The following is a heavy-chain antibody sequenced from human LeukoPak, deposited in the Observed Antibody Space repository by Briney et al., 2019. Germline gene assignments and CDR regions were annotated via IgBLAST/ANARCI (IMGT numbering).Heavy chain of an antibody. Sequence: GGSLKLSCAASGFTFSSYAKSWVRQAPGKGLEWVSAISGSGGSTYYADSVKGRFTISRDNFKNTLYLQMNSLRAEDTAVYYCASYRYYYDSSGFCDYWGQGTLVTVSS. V-gene: IGHV3-23*01. CDR2: ISGSGGST. D-gene: IGHD3-22*01. CDR3: ASYRYYYDSSGFCDY. J-gene: IGHJ4*02. CDR1: GFTFSSYA.